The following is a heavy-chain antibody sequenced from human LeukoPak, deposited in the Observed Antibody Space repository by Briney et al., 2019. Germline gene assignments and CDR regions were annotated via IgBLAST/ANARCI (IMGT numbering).Heavy chain of an antibody. D-gene: IGHD6-19*01. V-gene: IGHV1-8*03. CDR2: MNPNSGNT. CDR1: GYTFTSYD. J-gene: IGHJ4*02. CDR3: ARGQSSGWYTNLYYFDY. Sequence: ASVKVSCKASGYTFTSYDINWVRQATGQGLEWMGWMNPNSGNTGYAQKFQGRVTITRNTSISTAYMELSSLRSEDTAVYYCARGQSSGWYTNLYYFDYWGQGTLVTVSS.